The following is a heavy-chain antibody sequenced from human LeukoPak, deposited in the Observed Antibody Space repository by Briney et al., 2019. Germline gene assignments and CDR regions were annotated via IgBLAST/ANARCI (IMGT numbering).Heavy chain of an antibody. D-gene: IGHD3-22*01. V-gene: IGHV3-11*01. CDR1: GFTFSDYY. CDR2: IGSSGSTM. Sequence: GGSLRLSCAASGFTFSDYYMNWIRQTPGRGLEWVSSIGSSGSTMYYADSVKGRFTISRDNAKNSLYLQMNTLRAEDTAVYYCARDRLSYYDSSDKNSFDIWGQGTMVTVSS. CDR3: ARDRLSYYDSSDKNSFDI. J-gene: IGHJ3*02.